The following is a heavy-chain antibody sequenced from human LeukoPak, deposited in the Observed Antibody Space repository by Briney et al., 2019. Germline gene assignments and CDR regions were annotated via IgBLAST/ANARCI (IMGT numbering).Heavy chain of an antibody. CDR1: GFTFSSYA. CDR2: ISGSGGST. J-gene: IGHJ4*02. D-gene: IGHD3-22*01. V-gene: IGHV3-23*01. Sequence: GGSLRLSCAASGFTFSSYAVSWVRQAPGKGLEWVSAISGSGGSTYYADSVKGRFTISRDNSKNTLYLQMNSLRAEDTAVYYCAKPLSSSSGYYYIGYWGQGTLVTVSS. CDR3: AKPLSSSSGYYYIGY.